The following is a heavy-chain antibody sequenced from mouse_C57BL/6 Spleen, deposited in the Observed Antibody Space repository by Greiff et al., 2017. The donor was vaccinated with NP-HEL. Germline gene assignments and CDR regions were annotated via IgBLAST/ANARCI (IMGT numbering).Heavy chain of an antibody. CDR2: IDPSDSYT. V-gene: IGHV1-59*01. J-gene: IGHJ1*03. CDR3: ARAGPFDV. Sequence: QVQLQQPGAELVRPGTSVKLSCKASGYTFTSYWMHWVKQRPGQGLEWIGVIDPSDSYTNYNQKFKGKATLTVDTSSSTAYMQLSSLTSEDSAVYYCARAGPFDVWGTGTTVTVSS. CDR1: GYTFTSYW.